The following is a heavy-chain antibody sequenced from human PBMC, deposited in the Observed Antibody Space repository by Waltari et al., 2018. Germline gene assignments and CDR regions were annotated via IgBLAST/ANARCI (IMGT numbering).Heavy chain of an antibody. Sequence: RSAGAVTQTGSSVSAASHAACGTCSRHAAGRARVAPRHRTGWSGGIIPIFVTANYSERFQGRVTITADESTSTAYMELSSLRSEDTAVYYCARDRVVRGVTRGYYYYMDVWGKGTTVTVSS. D-gene: IGHD3-10*01. V-gene: IGHV1-69*01. CDR2: IIPIFVTA. J-gene: IGHJ6*03. CDR1: CGTCSRHA. CDR3: ARDRVVRGVTRGYYYYMDV.